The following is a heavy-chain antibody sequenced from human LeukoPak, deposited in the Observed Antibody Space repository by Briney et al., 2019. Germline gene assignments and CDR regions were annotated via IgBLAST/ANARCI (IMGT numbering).Heavy chain of an antibody. D-gene: IGHD3-9*01. V-gene: IGHV4-59*08. J-gene: IGHJ3*02. CDR3: ARRPYYDILTGYYNGAFDI. Sequence: PSETLSLTCAVYGGSFSGYYWSWIRQPPGKGLEWIGYIYYSGSTNYNPSLKSRVTISVDTSKNQFSLKLSSVTAADTAVYYCARRPYYDILTGYYNGAFDIWGQGTMVTVSS. CDR2: IYYSGST. CDR1: GGSFSGYY.